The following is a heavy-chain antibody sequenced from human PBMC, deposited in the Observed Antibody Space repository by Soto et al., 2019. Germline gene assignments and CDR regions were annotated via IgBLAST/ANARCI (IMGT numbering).Heavy chain of an antibody. V-gene: IGHV1-24*01. D-gene: IGHD1-26*01. CDR3: ATLGIVGAWRGRTRDYYYGMDV. CDR1: GYTLTELS. CDR2: FDPEDGET. Sequence: ASVKVSCKVSGYTLTELSMHWVRQAPGKGLEWMGGFDPEDGETVYAQKFQGRVTMTEDTSTDTAYMELSSLRSEDTAVYYCATLGIVGAWRGRTRDYYYGMDVWGQGTTVTVSS. J-gene: IGHJ6*02.